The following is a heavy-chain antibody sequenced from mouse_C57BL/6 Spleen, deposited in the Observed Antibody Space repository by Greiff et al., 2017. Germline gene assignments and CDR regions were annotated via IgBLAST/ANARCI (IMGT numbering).Heavy chain of an antibody. CDR1: CYTFTSYW. CDR2: INPRNGGT. J-gene: IGHJ4*01. CDR3: ARGGTYYYGSRINAMHY. D-gene: IGHD1-1*01. V-gene: IGHV1-53*01. Sequence: VQLQQPGTELVKPGDSVKLSCKASCYTFTSYWMHWVKQRPGQGLEWIGNINPRNGGTNSNEKFKSKATLTVDKSSSTAYMQLSSLTCEDSAVYYCARGGTYYYGSRINAMHYWGQETSVTASS.